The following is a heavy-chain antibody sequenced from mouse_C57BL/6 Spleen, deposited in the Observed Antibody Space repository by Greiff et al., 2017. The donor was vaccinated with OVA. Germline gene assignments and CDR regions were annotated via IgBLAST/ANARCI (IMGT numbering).Heavy chain of an antibody. CDR2: IDPSDSYT. V-gene: IGHV1-50*01. J-gene: IGHJ4*01. CDR1: GYTFTSYW. CDR3: ARKRDDYDDAMDY. Sequence: QVQLQQSGAELVKPGASVKLSCKASGYTFTSYWMQWVKQRPGQGLEWIGEIDPSDSYTNYNQKFKGKATLTVDTSSSTAYMQLSSLTSEDSAVYYCARKRDDYDDAMDYWGQGTSVTVSS. D-gene: IGHD2-4*01.